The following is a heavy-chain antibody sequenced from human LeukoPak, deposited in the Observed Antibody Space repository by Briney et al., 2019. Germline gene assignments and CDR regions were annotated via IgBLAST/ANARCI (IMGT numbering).Heavy chain of an antibody. CDR2: IIPILGIA. J-gene: IGHJ4*02. Sequence: SVKVSCKASGGTFSSYAISWVRQAPGQGLEWMGRIIPILGIANYAQKFQGRVTITADKSTCTAYMELSSLRSEDTAVYYCARDWGSSGTGGYWGQGTLVTVSS. D-gene: IGHD6-25*01. CDR1: GGTFSSYA. CDR3: ARDWGSSGTGGY. V-gene: IGHV1-69*04.